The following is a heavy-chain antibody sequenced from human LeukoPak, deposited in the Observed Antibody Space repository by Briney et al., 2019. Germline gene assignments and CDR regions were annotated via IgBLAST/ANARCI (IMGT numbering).Heavy chain of an antibody. J-gene: IGHJ4*02. Sequence: GGSLRLSCAASGFTFSSYAMHWVRQAPGKGLEWVAVVSYDGSNKYYADSVKGRFTISRDNSKNTLYLQMNSLRAEDTAVYYCARDSIMVRGGIWGQGTLVTVSS. CDR3: ARDSIMVRGGI. CDR1: GFTFSSYA. CDR2: VSYDGSNK. D-gene: IGHD3-10*01. V-gene: IGHV3-30-3*01.